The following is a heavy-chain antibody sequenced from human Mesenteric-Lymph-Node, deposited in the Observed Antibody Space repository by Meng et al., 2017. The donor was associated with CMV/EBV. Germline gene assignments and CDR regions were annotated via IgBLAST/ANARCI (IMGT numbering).Heavy chain of an antibody. D-gene: IGHD3-9*01. CDR2: INHSGST. CDR3: ARGSSYDILTGYFDY. J-gene: IGHJ4*02. Sequence: LNRGGAGLLKPSEVLVVTGAFDGGSFSCYYWNWIRQSPEKGLEWIGEINHSGSTTYNPSFTSRIIISVDTSTNQISLNMSSVTAADTAVYYCARGSSYDILTGYFDYWGQGALVTVSS. V-gene: IGHV4-34*01. CDR1: GGSFSCYY.